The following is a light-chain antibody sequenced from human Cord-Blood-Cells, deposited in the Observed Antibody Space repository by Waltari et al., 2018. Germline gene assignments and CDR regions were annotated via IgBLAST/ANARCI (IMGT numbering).Light chain of an antibody. CDR1: SSDVAGSNY. Sequence: SALTQPPSASGSPAQSVTISCTGTSSDVAGSNYVSWYQRHPGKAHKLMIYEVSKRPSGVPVRVSGSKSGDTASLTVAGLQAEDEADYYCSSYAGSNKVFGGGTRLTVL. J-gene: IGLJ2*01. CDR3: SSYAGSNKV. CDR2: EVS. V-gene: IGLV2-8*01.